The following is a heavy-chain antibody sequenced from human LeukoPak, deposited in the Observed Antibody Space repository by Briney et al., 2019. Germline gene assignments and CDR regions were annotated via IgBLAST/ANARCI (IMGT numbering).Heavy chain of an antibody. J-gene: IGHJ4*02. V-gene: IGHV4-59*01. Sequence: PSETLSLTCAVYGGSFSGYYWSWIRQPPGKGLEWIGYIYYSGSTNYNPPLKSRVTISVDTSKNQFSLKLSSVTAADTAVYYCARDHDPGYSSGWYYWGQGTLVTVSS. CDR2: IYYSGST. D-gene: IGHD6-19*01. CDR3: ARDHDPGYSSGWYY. CDR1: GGSFSGYY.